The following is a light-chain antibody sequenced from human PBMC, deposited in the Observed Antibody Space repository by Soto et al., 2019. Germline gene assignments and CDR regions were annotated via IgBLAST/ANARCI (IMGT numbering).Light chain of an antibody. J-gene: IGKJ4*01. V-gene: IGKV3-15*01. CDR1: HSVGSN. CDR3: EQYKQWPVA. CDR2: GAS. Sequence: VMTQSPTTLSVSPGERATLSCRASHSVGSNLAWYQQNLGQAPRLLIYGASPRATGVPARFSGSGSATQFPLTISSLQSEDFGFYYCEQYKQWPVAFGGGTKVEIK.